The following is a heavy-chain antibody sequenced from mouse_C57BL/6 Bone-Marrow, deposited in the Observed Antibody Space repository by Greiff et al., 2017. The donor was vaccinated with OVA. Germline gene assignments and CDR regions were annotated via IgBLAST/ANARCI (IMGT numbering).Heavy chain of an antibody. J-gene: IGHJ2*01. V-gene: IGHV14-2*01. Sequence: DVKLVESGAELVKPGASVKLSCTASGFNIKDYYMHWVKQRTEQGLEWIGRIDPEDGETKYAPKFQGKATITADTSSNTAYLQLSSLTSEDTAVYYCALYYGSSLDYWGQGTTLTVSS. CDR2: IDPEDGET. CDR1: GFNIKDYY. D-gene: IGHD1-1*01. CDR3: ALYYGSSLDY.